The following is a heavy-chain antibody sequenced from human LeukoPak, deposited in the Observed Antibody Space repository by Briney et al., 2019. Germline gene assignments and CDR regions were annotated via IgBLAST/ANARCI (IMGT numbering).Heavy chain of an antibody. V-gene: IGHV4-59*01. Sequence: PSETLSLTCTVSGGSISSCYWSWIRQPPGKGLEWIGYIYYSGSTNYNPSLKSRVTISVDTSKNQFSLKLSSVTAADTAVYYCARDLHYYDSSGHRYYYYYGMDVWGQGTTVTVSS. J-gene: IGHJ6*02. D-gene: IGHD3-22*01. CDR3: ARDLHYYDSSGHRYYYYYGMDV. CDR1: GGSISSCY. CDR2: IYYSGST.